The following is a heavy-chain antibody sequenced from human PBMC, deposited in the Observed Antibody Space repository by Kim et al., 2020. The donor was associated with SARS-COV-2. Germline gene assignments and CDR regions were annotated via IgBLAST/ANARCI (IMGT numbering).Heavy chain of an antibody. V-gene: IGHV3-7*05. J-gene: IGHJ6*02. CDR2: IKQDGSEK. Sequence: GGSLRLSCAASGFTFSSYWMSWVRQAPGKGLEWVANIKQDGSEKYYVDSVKGRFTISRDNAKNSLYLQMNSLRAEDTAVYYCASERFAEDYYYYGMDVWGQGTTVTVSS. CDR3: ASERFAEDYYYYGMDV. CDR1: GFTFSSYW. D-gene: IGHD3-10*01.